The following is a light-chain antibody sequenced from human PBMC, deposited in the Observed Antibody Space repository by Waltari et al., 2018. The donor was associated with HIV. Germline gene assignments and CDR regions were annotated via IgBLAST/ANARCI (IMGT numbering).Light chain of an antibody. Sequence: QSALTQPASVSGSPGQSITISCTGTRGDVGGYNYVSWYQQYPGKAPKLIICDVKHRPSGVFDRFSGSKSGNTASLTISGLQAEDEADYYCSSYTSSSTLDVFGTGTEVTVL. CDR3: SSYTSSSTLDV. V-gene: IGLV2-14*01. J-gene: IGLJ1*01. CDR2: DVK. CDR1: RGDVGGYNY.